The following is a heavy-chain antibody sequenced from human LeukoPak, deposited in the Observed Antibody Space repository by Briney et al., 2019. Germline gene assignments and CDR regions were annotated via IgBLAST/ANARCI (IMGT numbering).Heavy chain of an antibody. Sequence: ASVKVSCKASGYTFTSYYMHWVRQAPGQGLEWMGIINPSGGSTIYAQKFQGRVTMTEDTSTDTAYMELSSLRSEDTAVYYCATAVELLRKGHDAFDIWGQGTMVTVSS. J-gene: IGHJ3*02. CDR1: GYTFTSYY. V-gene: IGHV1-46*01. CDR3: ATAVELLRKGHDAFDI. CDR2: INPSGGST. D-gene: IGHD1-26*01.